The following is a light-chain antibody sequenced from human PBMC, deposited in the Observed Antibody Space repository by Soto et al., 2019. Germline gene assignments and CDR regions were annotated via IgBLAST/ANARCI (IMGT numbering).Light chain of an antibody. V-gene: IGKV1-39*01. CDR2: ASS. Sequence: DIQMTQSPSSLSASLGDRVTITCRASQSIYKNLNWYQQKPGKAPQLLIYASSSLQSGVPSRFSGSGSGTEFTLTMICLQPEDLATYYSQLSDSHPLPLGRGTKVDIK. J-gene: IGKJ4*01. CDR3: QLSDSHPLP. CDR1: QSIYKN.